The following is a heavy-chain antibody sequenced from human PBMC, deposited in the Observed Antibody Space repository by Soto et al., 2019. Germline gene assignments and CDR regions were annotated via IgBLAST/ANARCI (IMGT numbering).Heavy chain of an antibody. D-gene: IGHD3-10*01. V-gene: IGHV1-69*02. CDR2: INPIVSMS. J-gene: IGHJ4*02. CDR1: GDTFSFYT. Sequence: QVQLVQSGTEVKKPGSSVKVSCKASGDTFSFYTINWVRQAPGLGLEWVGRINPIVSMSNYAQKFQGRVSLTEDKSTRPAYMELRSLRSDDTAMYFCAASYGSGYRAFDYWGQGALVIVSS. CDR3: AASYGSGYRAFDY.